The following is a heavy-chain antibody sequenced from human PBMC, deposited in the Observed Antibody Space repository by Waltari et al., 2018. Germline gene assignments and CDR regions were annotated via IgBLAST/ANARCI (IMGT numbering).Heavy chain of an antibody. V-gene: IGHV1-18*01. J-gene: IGHJ1*01. Sequence: QVQLVQSGAEVKKPGASVKVSCNASGYPLTIYGISWVRQAPGQGHELMGWISAYNGNTNYAQKTHRRVTMTTVTSPRKAYTRMRSLWSDDTSVDYCARGLLDYGSSSYYYIRGFQHWGQGTLVTVSS. CDR2: ISAYNGNT. D-gene: IGHD3-22*01. CDR3: ARGLLDYGSSSYYYIRGFQH. CDR1: GYPLTIYG.